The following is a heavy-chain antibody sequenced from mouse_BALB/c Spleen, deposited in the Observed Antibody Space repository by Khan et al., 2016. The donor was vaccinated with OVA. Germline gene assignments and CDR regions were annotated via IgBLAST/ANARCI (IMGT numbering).Heavy chain of an antibody. CDR3: ARVGSRDNYAMDY. D-gene: IGHD2-2*01. CDR2: INYSGST. Sequence: EVKLLESGPGLVNPSQSLSLTCTVTGYSITSDYAWNWIRQFPGNKLEWMGYINYSGSTNYNPALKSRISITRDTSKNQFFLQLNSVTTEDTATYYCARVGSRDNYAMDYWGQGTSVTVSS. V-gene: IGHV3-2*02. CDR1: GYSITSDYA. J-gene: IGHJ4*01.